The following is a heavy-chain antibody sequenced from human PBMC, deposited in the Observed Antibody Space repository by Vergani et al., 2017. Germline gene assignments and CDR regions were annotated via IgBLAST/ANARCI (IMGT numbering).Heavy chain of an antibody. CDR1: GFTFDDYA. CDR3: AKGGLRIFDY. V-gene: IGHV3-9*01. CDR2: ISWNSGSI. Sequence: EVQLVESGGGLVQPGRSLRLSCAASGFTFDDYAMHWVRQAPGKGLEWVSGISWNSGSIGYADSVKGRFTISRDNAKNSLYLQMNSLRAEDTALYYCAKGGLRIFDYWGQGTLVTVSS. J-gene: IGHJ4*02. D-gene: IGHD3-22*01.